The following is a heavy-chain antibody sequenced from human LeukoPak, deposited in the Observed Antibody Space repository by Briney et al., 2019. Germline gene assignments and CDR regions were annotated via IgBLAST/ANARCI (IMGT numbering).Heavy chain of an antibody. CDR2: ISSSGGST. V-gene: IGHV3-23*01. CDR3: AKSVAGISLGRYFDY. CDR1: GFTFSSFG. Sequence: GGSLRLSCAASGFTFSSFGMNWVRQAPGKGLEWVSVISSSGGSTYYVDSVKGRLTMSRDNSKNTLYLQMNSLRAEDTAVYYCAKSVAGISLGRYFDYWGQGALVTVSS. J-gene: IGHJ4*02. D-gene: IGHD6-19*01.